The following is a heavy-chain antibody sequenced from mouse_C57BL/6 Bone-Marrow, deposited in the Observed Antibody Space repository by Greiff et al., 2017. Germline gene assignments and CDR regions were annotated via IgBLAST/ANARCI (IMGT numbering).Heavy chain of an antibody. CDR1: GYTFTSYW. D-gene: IGHD2-5*01. V-gene: IGHV1-64*01. CDR2: IHPNSGST. Sequence: VKLQQPGAELVKPGASVKLSCKASGYTFTSYWMHWVKQRPGQGLAWIGMIHPNSGSTNYNEKFKSKATLTVDKSSSTAYMQLSSLTSEDSAVYYCARTDYSNYDYAMDYWGQGTSVTVSS. CDR3: ARTDYSNYDYAMDY. J-gene: IGHJ4*01.